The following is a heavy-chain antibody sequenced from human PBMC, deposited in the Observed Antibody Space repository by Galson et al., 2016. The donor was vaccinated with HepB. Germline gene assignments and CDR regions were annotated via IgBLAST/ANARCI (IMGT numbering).Heavy chain of an antibody. V-gene: IGHV1-2*02. Sequence: SVKVSCKASGYTFTGYYMHWVRQAPGQGLEWMGWINPNSGGTNYAQKFQGRVTMTRDTSISTAYVELRRLRSDDTAVYYCASWQVTDTIFDYWGQGTLVTVSS. D-gene: IGHD2-21*02. J-gene: IGHJ4*02. CDR1: GYTFTGYY. CDR2: INPNSGGT. CDR3: ASWQVTDTIFDY.